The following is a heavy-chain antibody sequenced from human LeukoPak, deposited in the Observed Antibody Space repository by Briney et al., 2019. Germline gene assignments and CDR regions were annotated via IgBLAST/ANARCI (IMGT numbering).Heavy chain of an antibody. CDR2: ISYDGSNK. V-gene: IGHV3-30-3*01. J-gene: IGHJ4*02. CDR1: GLTFSSYA. Sequence: QPGRSLRLSCAASGLTFSSYAMHWVRQAPGKGLEWVAVISYDGSNKYYADSVKGRFTISRDNSKNTLYLQMNSLRAEDTAVYYCARGNDYGDYVEFGALDYWGQGTLVTVSS. D-gene: IGHD4-17*01. CDR3: ARGNDYGDYVEFGALDY.